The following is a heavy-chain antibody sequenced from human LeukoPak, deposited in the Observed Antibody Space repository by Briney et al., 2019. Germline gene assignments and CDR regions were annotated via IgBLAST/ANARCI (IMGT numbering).Heavy chain of an antibody. CDR1: GFTFSSYA. CDR2: ISGSGGST. V-gene: IGHV3-23*01. D-gene: IGHD3-22*01. Sequence: GASLRLSCAASGFTFSSYAMSWVRQAPGKGLEWVSAISGSGGSTYYADSVKGRFTISRDNSKNTLYLQMNSLRAEDTAVYYCAKDRHDSSGYYPFDYWGQGTLVTVSS. J-gene: IGHJ4*02. CDR3: AKDRHDSSGYYPFDY.